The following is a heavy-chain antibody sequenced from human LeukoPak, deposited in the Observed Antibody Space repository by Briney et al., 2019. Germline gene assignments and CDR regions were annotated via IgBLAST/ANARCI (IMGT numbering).Heavy chain of an antibody. D-gene: IGHD3-10*01. CDR2: INPNSGGT. CDR3: ARDGNYGSGSSDV. Sequence: ASVNVSCKASGYTFTGYYMHWVRQAPGQGLEWMGWINPNSGGTNYAQKFQGWVTMTRDTSISTAYMELSRLRSDDTAVYYCARDGNYGSGSSDVWGQGTTVTVSS. J-gene: IGHJ6*02. V-gene: IGHV1-2*04. CDR1: GYTFTGYY.